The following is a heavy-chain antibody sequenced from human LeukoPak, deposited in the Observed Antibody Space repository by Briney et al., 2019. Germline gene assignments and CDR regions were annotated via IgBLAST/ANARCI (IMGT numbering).Heavy chain of an antibody. CDR2: INPNSGGT. J-gene: IGHJ4*02. Sequence: GASVKVSCKASGYTFTGYYMHWVRQAPGQGLEWMGWINPNSGGTNYAQKFQGRVTMTRDTSISTAYMELSRLRSDDTAVYYCARRGLYCSGGSCYYGYWGQGTLVTVSS. V-gene: IGHV1-2*02. D-gene: IGHD2-15*01. CDR1: GYTFTGYY. CDR3: ARRGLYCSGGSCYYGY.